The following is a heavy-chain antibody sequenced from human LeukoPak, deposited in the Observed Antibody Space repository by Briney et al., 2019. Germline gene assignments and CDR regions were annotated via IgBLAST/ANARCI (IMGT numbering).Heavy chain of an antibody. V-gene: IGHV4-38-2*02. Sequence: SETLSLTCTVSGYSIGSGYYWGWIRQSPEKGLEWIGSIYHSGSTYYNPSLKRRVTISVDTSKNQFSLRLSSVTATDTAVYYCARVYYDSSGTYYFDYWGQGTLVTVSS. J-gene: IGHJ4*02. CDR1: GYSIGSGYY. CDR3: ARVYYDSSGTYYFDY. CDR2: IYHSGST. D-gene: IGHD3-22*01.